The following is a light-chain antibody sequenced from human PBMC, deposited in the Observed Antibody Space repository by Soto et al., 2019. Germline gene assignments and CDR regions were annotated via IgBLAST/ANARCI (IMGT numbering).Light chain of an antibody. CDR3: QQYGSSPYT. CDR2: GSF. J-gene: IGKJ2*01. Sequence: ESVLTKSPSQPSLSPGEKATLSCRASPSVSNNYLAWYQQRPGQAPRLLIYGSFSRAPGIPDRFSGSGAGTHFILSISRLEPEDFAFYYCQQYGSSPYTFGQGTKVDIK. CDR1: PSVSNNY. V-gene: IGKV3-20*01.